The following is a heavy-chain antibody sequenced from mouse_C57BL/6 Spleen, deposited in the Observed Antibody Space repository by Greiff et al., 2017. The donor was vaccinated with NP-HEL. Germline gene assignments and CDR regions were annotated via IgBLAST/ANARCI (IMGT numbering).Heavy chain of an antibody. CDR1: GYSITSGYY. CDR3: ARNSNFDY. J-gene: IGHJ2*01. Sequence: EVKLVESGPGLVKPSQSLSLTCSVTGYSITSGYYWNWIRQFPGNKLEWMGYISYDGSNNYNPSLKNRISITRDTSKNQFFLKLNSVTTEDTATYYCARNSNFDYWGQGTTLTVSS. CDR2: ISYDGSN. V-gene: IGHV3-6*01. D-gene: IGHD2-5*01.